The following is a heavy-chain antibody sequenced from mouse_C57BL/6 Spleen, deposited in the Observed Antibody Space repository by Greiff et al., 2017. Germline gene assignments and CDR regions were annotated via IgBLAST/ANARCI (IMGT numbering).Heavy chain of an antibody. CDR2: IDPSDSST. V-gene: IGHV1-50*01. D-gene: IGHD1-2*01. CDR1: GYTFTSYW. J-gene: IGHJ2*01. CDR3: ARSDYGKAPGDY. Sequence: QVQLQQPGAELVKPGASVKLSCKASGYTFTSYWMQWVQQRPGQGLEWIGEIDPSDSSTNYTQTFKGKATLTVDTSSSTAYMQLSSLTSEDAAVYYCARSDYGKAPGDYWGQGTTLTVSS.